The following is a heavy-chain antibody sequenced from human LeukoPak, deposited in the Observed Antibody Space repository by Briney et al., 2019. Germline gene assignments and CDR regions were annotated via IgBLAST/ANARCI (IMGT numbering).Heavy chain of an antibody. V-gene: IGHV3-30*18. Sequence: GGSLRLSCAASGFTFSSYGMHWVRQAPGKGLEWVAVISYDGSNKDYADSVEGRFTISRDNSKNTLYLQMNSLRAEDTAVYYCAKVARIFSSGWTDYWGQGTLVTVSS. J-gene: IGHJ4*02. D-gene: IGHD6-19*01. CDR3: AKVARIFSSGWTDY. CDR1: GFTFSSYG. CDR2: ISYDGSNK.